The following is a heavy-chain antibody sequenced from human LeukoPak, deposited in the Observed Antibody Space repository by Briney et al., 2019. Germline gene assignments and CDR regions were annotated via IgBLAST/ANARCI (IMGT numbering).Heavy chain of an antibody. CDR2: INHSGST. CDR1: GGSFSGYY. D-gene: IGHD5-18*01. V-gene: IGHV4-34*01. J-gene: IGHJ4*02. CDR3: ARGLGRIQLWLGY. Sequence: SETLSLTCAVYGGSFSGYYWSWIRQPPGKGLEWIGEINHSGSTNYNPSLKSRVTISVDTSKNQFSLKLSSVTAADTAVYYRARGLGRIQLWLGYWGQGTLVTVSS.